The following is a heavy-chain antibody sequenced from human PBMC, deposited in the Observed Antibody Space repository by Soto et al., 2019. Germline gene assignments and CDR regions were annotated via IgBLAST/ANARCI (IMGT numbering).Heavy chain of an antibody. CDR3: ATGQRGYSYGRNWYFDL. J-gene: IGHJ2*01. CDR1: GYTLTELS. V-gene: IGHV1-24*01. CDR2: FDPEDGET. Sequence: QVQLVQSGAEVKKPGASVKVSCKVSGYTLTELSMHWVRQAPGKGLEWMGGFDPEDGETIYAQKFQGRVTMTEDTSTDTAYMEXXSXXSEDTAVYYCATGQRGYSYGRNWYFDLWGRGTLVTVSS. D-gene: IGHD5-18*01.